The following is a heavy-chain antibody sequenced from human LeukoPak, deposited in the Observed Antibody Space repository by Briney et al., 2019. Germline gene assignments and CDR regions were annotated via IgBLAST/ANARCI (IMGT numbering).Heavy chain of an antibody. Sequence: SETLSLTCTVSGCSISSYYWSWIRQPPGKGLEWIGYIYYSGSTNYNPSLKSRVTISVDTSKNQFSLKLSSVTAADTAVYYCARGAYGGTSGMDVWGQGTTVTVSS. CDR1: GCSISSYY. D-gene: IGHD4-23*01. CDR2: IYYSGST. J-gene: IGHJ6*02. V-gene: IGHV4-59*01. CDR3: ARGAYGGTSGMDV.